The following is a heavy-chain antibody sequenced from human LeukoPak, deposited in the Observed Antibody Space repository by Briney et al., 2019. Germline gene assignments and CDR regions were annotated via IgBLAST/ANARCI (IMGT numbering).Heavy chain of an antibody. CDR2: IYHSAST. CDR3: ARGPNFDFWSGYSFDY. D-gene: IGHD3-3*01. CDR1: GGSFSSGDYY. V-gene: IGHV4-30-2*01. Sequence: SETLSLTCTVSGGSFSSGDYYLSCIRQPPGRGLECIGYIYHSASTYYNPSLRSRVTISVDRSKSQFSLKLSSVTAADTAVYYCARGPNFDFWSGYSFDYWSQGTLVTVSS. J-gene: IGHJ4*02.